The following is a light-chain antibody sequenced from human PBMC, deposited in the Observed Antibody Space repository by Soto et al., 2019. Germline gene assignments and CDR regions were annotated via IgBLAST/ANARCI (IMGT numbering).Light chain of an antibody. CDR3: RQYGSSPRT. Sequence: ESVLTQSPDTLSLSPGESATLSCRASQSVRSSYLAWYQQTPGQTPRLLIYAASSRATGIPDRFSGSGSGTDFSLTISRLEAEDFAVYYCRQYGSSPRTSGQGTKVDI. CDR2: AAS. J-gene: IGKJ1*01. CDR1: QSVRSSY. V-gene: IGKV3-20*01.